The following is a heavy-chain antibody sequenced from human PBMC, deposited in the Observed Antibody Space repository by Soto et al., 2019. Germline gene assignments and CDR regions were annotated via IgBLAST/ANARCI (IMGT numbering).Heavy chain of an antibody. D-gene: IGHD1-1*01. CDR1: GGTISSGGYY. J-gene: IGHJ4*02. Sequence: SKTLSLTCTVSGGTISSGGYYWSWIRQLPGKGLEWIGVIFFTGSTSYNPSLKSRITMSIDTSKNQFSLKLSSVTAADTAVFYCARVNTVNSVCYFDYWGQGALVTLSS. V-gene: IGHV4-31*03. CDR2: IFFTGST. CDR3: ARVNTVNSVCYFDY.